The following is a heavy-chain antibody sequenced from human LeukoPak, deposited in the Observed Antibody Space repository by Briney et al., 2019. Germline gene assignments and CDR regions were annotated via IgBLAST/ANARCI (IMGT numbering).Heavy chain of an antibody. D-gene: IGHD3-16*01. J-gene: IGHJ4*02. Sequence: GGSLRLSCAASGFTFSSYAMHWVRQAPGKGLEWVANIKQDGSERYYVDSVEGRFTISRDNAKNSLYLQMNSLRAEDTAVYYCAQRGIYYVFDYWGQGTLVTVSS. CDR1: GFTFSSYA. V-gene: IGHV3-7*03. CDR2: IKQDGSER. CDR3: AQRGIYYVFDY.